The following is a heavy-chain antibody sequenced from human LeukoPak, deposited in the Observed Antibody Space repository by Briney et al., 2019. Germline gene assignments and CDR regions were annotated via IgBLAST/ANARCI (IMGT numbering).Heavy chain of an antibody. V-gene: IGHV3-21*06. D-gene: IGHD3-10*01. CDR2: IDSSGGYM. CDR1: GFTFNTYS. J-gene: IGHJ4*02. CDR3: ARSYYIDY. Sequence: PGGSLRLSCEASGFTFNTYSMNWARQAPGKGLEWVSSIDSSGGYMFYADSVKGRFIISRDNAKDSLYMQMNSLRAEDTAVYYCARSYYIDYWGQGTLVTVSS.